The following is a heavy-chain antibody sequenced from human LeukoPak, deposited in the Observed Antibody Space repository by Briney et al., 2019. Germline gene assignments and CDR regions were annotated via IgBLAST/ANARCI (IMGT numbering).Heavy chain of an antibody. J-gene: IGHJ4*02. CDR1: GFTFSSYA. D-gene: IGHD6-19*01. V-gene: IGHV3-23*01. CDR3: ATSRMGAVDY. CDR2: ISGSGGST. Sequence: GGSLRLSCAASGFTFSSYAMSWVRQAPGEGLEWVSAISGSGGSTYYADSVKGRFTISRDNSKNTLYLQMNSLRAEDTAVHYCATSRMGAVDYWGQGTLVTVSS.